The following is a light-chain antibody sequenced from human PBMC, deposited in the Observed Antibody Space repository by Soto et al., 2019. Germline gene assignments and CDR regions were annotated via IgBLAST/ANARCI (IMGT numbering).Light chain of an antibody. CDR3: GTWDSSLSAHVV. CDR1: SSNIGNNY. J-gene: IGLJ2*01. V-gene: IGLV1-51*02. Sequence: QSVLTQPPSVSAAPGQKVTISCSGSSSNIGNNYVSWYQQLPGTAPKLLIYENNKRPSGIPDRFSGSKSGTSATLVITGLQSGDEADYYCGTWDSSLSAHVVFGGGTKLTVL. CDR2: ENN.